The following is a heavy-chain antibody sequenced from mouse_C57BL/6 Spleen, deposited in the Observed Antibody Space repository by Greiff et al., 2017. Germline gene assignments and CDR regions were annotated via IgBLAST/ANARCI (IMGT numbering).Heavy chain of an antibody. V-gene: IGHV5-17*01. Sequence: EVQLVESGGGLVKPGGSLKLSCAASGFTFSDYGMHWVRQAPETGLEWVAYISSGSSTIYYADTVKGRFTISRDNAKNTLFLQMTSLRSESTALYYCARAVYYGTLVDYWGQGTSVTVSS. CDR2: ISSGSSTI. D-gene: IGHD1-1*01. J-gene: IGHJ4*01. CDR3: ARAVYYGTLVDY. CDR1: GFTFSDYG.